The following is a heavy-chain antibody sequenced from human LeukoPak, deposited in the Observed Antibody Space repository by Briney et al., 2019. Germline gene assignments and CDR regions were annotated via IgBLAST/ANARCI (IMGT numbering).Heavy chain of an antibody. CDR3: AKEADCSGDTCSRWTDA. J-gene: IGHJ5*02. D-gene: IGHD2-15*01. CDR1: GFTFSNYA. V-gene: IGHV3-23*01. CDR2: ISGSGGST. Sequence: PGGSLRLSCAASGFTFSNYAMSWVRQAPGKGLEWVSAISGSGGSTYYTDSVKGRFTISRDNSKNTLYLQMNSLRAEDTALYYCAKEADCSGDTCSRWTDAWRQRSLVTVSS.